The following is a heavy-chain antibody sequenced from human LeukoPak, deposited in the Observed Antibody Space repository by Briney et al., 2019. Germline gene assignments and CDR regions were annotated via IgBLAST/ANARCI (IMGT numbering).Heavy chain of an antibody. CDR3: AKEYYDSHGYYYKEFFQH. Sequence: GGSLRLSCAASGFPFSRYTMSWVRQTPRKGLECVSLIGDSGSSTYYADSVKGRFTISRDNANNTLYLQMNSLRAEDTGVYYCAKEYYDSHGYYYKEFFQHWGQGTLVTVSS. CDR2: IGDSGSST. CDR1: GFPFSRYT. J-gene: IGHJ1*01. D-gene: IGHD3-22*01. V-gene: IGHV3-23*01.